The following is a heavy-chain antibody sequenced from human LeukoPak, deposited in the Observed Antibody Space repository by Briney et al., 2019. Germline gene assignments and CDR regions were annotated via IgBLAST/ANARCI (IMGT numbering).Heavy chain of an antibody. D-gene: IGHD3-22*01. CDR3: ARHYSDSSGYYFYYYYMDV. J-gene: IGHJ6*03. CDR2: IYYSGSP. CDR1: GDSIRSSGSY. Sequence: SETPSLTCTVSGDSIRSSGSYWGWIRQPPGKGLEWIGSIYYSGSPYYNPSLKSRVTISVVTSKNQFSLKLSSVTAADTAVYYCARHYSDSSGYYFYYYYMDVWGKGTTVTVPS. V-gene: IGHV4-39*01.